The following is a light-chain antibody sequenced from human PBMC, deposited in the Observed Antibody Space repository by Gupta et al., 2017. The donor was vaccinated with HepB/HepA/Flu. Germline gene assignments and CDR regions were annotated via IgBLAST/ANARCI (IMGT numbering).Light chain of an antibody. Sequence: DTQVTQSPSSLSASVGDSVIVTWRTNQSISHYLSWFRQRPGKSPNLLIYYTTGRNSAVPSRFNDSGTGFALTLCILKRHRVDFATCYCQQGHTTPRTFGQGT. CDR2: YTT. V-gene: IGKV1-39*01. CDR3: QQGHTTPRT. CDR1: QSISHY. J-gene: IGKJ1*01.